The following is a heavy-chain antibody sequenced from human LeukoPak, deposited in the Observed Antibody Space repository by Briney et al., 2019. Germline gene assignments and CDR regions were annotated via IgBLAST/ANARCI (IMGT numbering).Heavy chain of an antibody. CDR3: ARCPLLLYSSSWYGGEGMDV. Sequence: ASVKVSCKASGYTFTSYGISWVRQAPGQGLEWMGWISAYNGNTNYAQKLQGRVTMTTDTSTSTAYMELRSLRSDDTAVYYCARCPLLLYSSSWYGGEGMDVWGQGTTVTVSS. CDR2: ISAYNGNT. D-gene: IGHD6-13*01. V-gene: IGHV1-18*01. CDR1: GYTFTSYG. J-gene: IGHJ6*02.